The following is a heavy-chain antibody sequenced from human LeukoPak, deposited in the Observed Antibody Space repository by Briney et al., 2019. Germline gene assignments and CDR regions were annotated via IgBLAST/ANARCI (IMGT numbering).Heavy chain of an antibody. D-gene: IGHD1-26*01. CDR2: IWSDGSNK. CDR3: ARDTYSGSYTVDY. Sequence: GGSLRLSCAASGFTFSSYSMHWVRQAPGKGLEWVAVIWSDGSNKQYADSVKGRFTISRDNSKNTLYLQMNSLRDEDTAVYYCARDTYSGSYTVDYWGQGTLVTVSS. CDR1: GFTFSSYS. V-gene: IGHV3-30-3*01. J-gene: IGHJ4*02.